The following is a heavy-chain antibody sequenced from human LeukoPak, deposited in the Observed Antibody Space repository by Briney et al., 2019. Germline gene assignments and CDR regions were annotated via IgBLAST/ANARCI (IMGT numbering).Heavy chain of an antibody. Sequence: SETLSLTCTVSGVSISSYYWSWIRQPPGKGLEWIGYIYYSGSTNYNPSLKSRVTISVDTSNNQFSLKLSSVTAADTAVYYCARDPRDGDLSWFVPWGQGTLVTVSS. D-gene: IGHD4-17*01. V-gene: IGHV4-59*01. J-gene: IGHJ5*02. CDR1: GVSISSYY. CDR3: ARDPRDGDLSWFVP. CDR2: IYYSGST.